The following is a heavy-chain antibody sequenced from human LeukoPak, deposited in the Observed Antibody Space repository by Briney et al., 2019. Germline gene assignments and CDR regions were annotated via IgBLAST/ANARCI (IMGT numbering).Heavy chain of an antibody. D-gene: IGHD2-15*01. J-gene: IGHJ3*02. CDR3: ARICSGGSCYAHGSAFDI. V-gene: IGHV4-30-2*01. CDR1: GGSISSGGYY. Sequence: SETLSLTCTVSGGSISSGGYYWSWIRQPPGKGLEWIGYIYHSGSTYYNPSLKSRVTISVDRSKNQFSLKLSSVTAADTAVYYCARICSGGSCYAHGSAFDIWGQGTMVTVSS. CDR2: IYHSGST.